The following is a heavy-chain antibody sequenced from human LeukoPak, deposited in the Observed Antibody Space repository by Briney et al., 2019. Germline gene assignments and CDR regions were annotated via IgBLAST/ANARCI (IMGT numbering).Heavy chain of an antibody. J-gene: IGHJ4*02. CDR1: GGSFSGYY. Sequence: SETLSLTCAVYGGSFSGYYWSWIRQPAGKGLEWIGRIYTSGSTNYNPSLKSRVTMSVDTSKNQFSLKLSSVTAADTAVYYCARDTYYYDSSGYYGYYFDYWGQGTLVTVSS. CDR2: IYTSGST. CDR3: ARDTYYYDSSGYYGYYFDY. D-gene: IGHD3-22*01. V-gene: IGHV4-4*07.